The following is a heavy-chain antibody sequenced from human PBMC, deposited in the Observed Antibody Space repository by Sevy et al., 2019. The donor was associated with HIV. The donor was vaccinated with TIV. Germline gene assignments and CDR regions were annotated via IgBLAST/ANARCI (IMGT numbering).Heavy chain of an antibody. D-gene: IGHD1-26*01. V-gene: IGHV4-59*08. CDR1: GGSITSLY. CDR3: AGENAWGRGYS. Sequence: SETLSLTCTVSGGSITSLYWNWIRQPPGKGLEWIANIYYNGHINYNPSLKSRVTLSIDTSKNQFSLRLSSVTAADTAMYYCAGENAWGRGYSWGQRTLVTASS. J-gene: IGHJ4*02. CDR2: IYYNGHI.